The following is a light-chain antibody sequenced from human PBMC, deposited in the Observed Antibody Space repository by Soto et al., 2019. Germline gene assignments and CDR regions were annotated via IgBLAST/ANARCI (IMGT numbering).Light chain of an antibody. CDR1: QNIGDTY. CDR3: HQYSRSPVTFSPLT. CDR2: GVS. J-gene: IGKJ4*01. Sequence: EIVLTQAPATPSLSPGERDTLSCRASQNIGDTYLAWYQQKPGQAPRLLIYGVSPRGAGISGRFSASGSGTDFTLTISRLEPDDFAVYYCHQYSRSPVTFSPLTFGGGSKVEI. V-gene: IGKV3-20*01.